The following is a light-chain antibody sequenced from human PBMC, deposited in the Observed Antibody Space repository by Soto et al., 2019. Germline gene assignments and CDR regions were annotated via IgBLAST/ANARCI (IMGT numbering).Light chain of an antibody. V-gene: IGKV3-11*01. CDR1: QSISSY. Sequence: ETVLTQSPATLSLSPGERATLSCGASQSISSYLAWYQQKPGQAPRLLIYDASNRATGIPARFSGSGSGTDFTLTISSLEPEDFAVYYCQQRFTWPSFGPGTKVDIK. J-gene: IGKJ3*01. CDR3: QQRFTWPS. CDR2: DAS.